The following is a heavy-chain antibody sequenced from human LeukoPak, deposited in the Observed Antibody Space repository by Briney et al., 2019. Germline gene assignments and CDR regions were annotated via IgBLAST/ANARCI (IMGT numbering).Heavy chain of an antibody. D-gene: IGHD4-11*01. CDR1: GGSINSYY. CDR2: IYYSGST. J-gene: IGHJ4*02. CDR3: ARGGLQYDY. Sequence: TSETLSLTCTVSGGSINSYYWSWIRQPPGKGLEWIGYIYYSGSTNYNPSLKSRVTISVDTSKNQFSLKLSSVTAADTAVYYCARGGLQYDYWGQGTLVTVSS. V-gene: IGHV4-59*01.